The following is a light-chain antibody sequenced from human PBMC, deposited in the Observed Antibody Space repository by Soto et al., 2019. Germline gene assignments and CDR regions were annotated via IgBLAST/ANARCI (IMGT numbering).Light chain of an antibody. CDR2: DNN. CDR1: SSNIGNNY. V-gene: IGLV1-51*01. CDR3: GTWDSSLSAVV. Sequence: QSVLTQPPSVSAAPGQKVTISCSGSSSNIGNNYVSWYQQLPGTAPKLLICDNNNRPSGIPDRFSGSKSGTSATLGITGLQTGDGADYYCGTWDSSLSAVVFGGGTKLTVL. J-gene: IGLJ2*01.